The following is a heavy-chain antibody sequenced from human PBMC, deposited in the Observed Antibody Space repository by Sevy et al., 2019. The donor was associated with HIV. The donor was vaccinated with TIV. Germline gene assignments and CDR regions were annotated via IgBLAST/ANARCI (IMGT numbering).Heavy chain of an antibody. Sequence: SETLSLTSTVSGGSISSYYWSWIRQPAGKGLEWIGRIYTSGSTNYNPSLKSQVTMSVDTSKNQFSLKLSSVTAADTAVYYCARGDGYNYVGGFDYWGQGTLVTVSS. D-gene: IGHD5-12*01. CDR2: IYTSGST. CDR3: ARGDGYNYVGGFDY. V-gene: IGHV4-4*07. CDR1: GGSISSYY. J-gene: IGHJ4*02.